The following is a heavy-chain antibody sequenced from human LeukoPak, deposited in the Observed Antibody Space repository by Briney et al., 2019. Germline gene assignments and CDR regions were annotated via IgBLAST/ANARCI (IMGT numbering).Heavy chain of an antibody. J-gene: IGHJ4*02. Sequence: GGSLRLSCAASGFTVSSNHMSWVRQAPGEGLEWVSVIYSGGSTYYADSVKGRFTISRDNSKNTLYLQMNSLRAEDTAVYYCARTPPQEGYCSGGSCYGFDYWGQGTLVTVSS. V-gene: IGHV3-53*01. D-gene: IGHD2-15*01. CDR2: IYSGGST. CDR1: GFTVSSNH. CDR3: ARTPPQEGYCSGGSCYGFDY.